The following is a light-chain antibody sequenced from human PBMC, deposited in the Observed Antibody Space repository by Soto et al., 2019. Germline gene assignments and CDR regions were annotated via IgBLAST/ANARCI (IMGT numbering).Light chain of an antibody. CDR3: SSYTSNSTHV. V-gene: IGLV2-14*03. CDR2: DVS. Sequence: QSALTQPASVSGSRGQSITISCTGTSSDVGAYNFVSWYQQHPGKLPKLMIFDVSRRPSGVSDRFSGSKSGNTASLTISGLQAEDEGDYYCSSYTSNSTHVFGSGTKVTVL. CDR1: SSDVGAYNF. J-gene: IGLJ1*01.